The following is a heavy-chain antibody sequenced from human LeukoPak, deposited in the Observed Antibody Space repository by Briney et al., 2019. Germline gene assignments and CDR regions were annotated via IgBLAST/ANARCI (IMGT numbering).Heavy chain of an antibody. V-gene: IGHV1-24*01. J-gene: IGHJ4*02. D-gene: IGHD6-19*01. Sequence: ASVKVSCKVSGYTLTELSMHWVRQAPGKGLEWMGGFDPEDGETIYAQKFQGRVTMTEDTSTDTAYMELSSLRSEDTAVYYCAKEGLGSGFPPYYFDYWGQGTLVTVSS. CDR1: GYTLTELS. CDR3: AKEGLGSGFPPYYFDY. CDR2: FDPEDGET.